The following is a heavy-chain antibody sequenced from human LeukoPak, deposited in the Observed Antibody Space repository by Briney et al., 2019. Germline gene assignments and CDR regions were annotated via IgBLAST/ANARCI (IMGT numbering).Heavy chain of an antibody. D-gene: IGHD3-22*01. V-gene: IGHV3-21*01. Sequence: SGGSLRLSCAASGFTFSSYSLNWVRQAPGKGLEWVSSISSSSSYIYYADSVKGRFTISRDNAKNSLYLQMNSLRAEDTAVYYCARVGYDSSGYYYETPYFDYWGQGTLVTVSS. J-gene: IGHJ4*02. CDR1: GFTFSSYS. CDR2: ISSSSSYI. CDR3: ARVGYDSSGYYYETPYFDY.